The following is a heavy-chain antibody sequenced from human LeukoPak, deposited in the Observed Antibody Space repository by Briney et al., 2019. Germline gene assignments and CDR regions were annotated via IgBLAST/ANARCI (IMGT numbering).Heavy chain of an antibody. V-gene: IGHV1-2*02. CDR3: ARDHEHSYDY. CDR1: GYTFTGYY. CDR2: ISPTSGGT. Sequence: ASVKVCCKASGYTFTGYYMHWGRQAPGQGLEWMGWISPTSGGTNYAQKFQGRVTMTRDTSISTAYMELSRLRSDDTAVYYCARDHEHSYDYWGQGTLVTVSS. J-gene: IGHJ4*02.